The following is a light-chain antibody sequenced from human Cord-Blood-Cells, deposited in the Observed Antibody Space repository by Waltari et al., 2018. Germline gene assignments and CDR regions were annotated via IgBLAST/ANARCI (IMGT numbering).Light chain of an antibody. CDR1: QSVLYSSNNKNY. J-gene: IGKJ5*01. V-gene: IGKV4-1*01. CDR2: WAS. CDR3: HQYYSTPIT. Sequence: DIVMTQSPDSLAVSLGERATINCKFSQSVLYSSNNKNYLAWYQQKPGQPPKLLIYWASTRESGVPHRFIGSWSGTYFTLTISSLQAEDLAVYYCHQYYSTPITFGQGTRLEIK.